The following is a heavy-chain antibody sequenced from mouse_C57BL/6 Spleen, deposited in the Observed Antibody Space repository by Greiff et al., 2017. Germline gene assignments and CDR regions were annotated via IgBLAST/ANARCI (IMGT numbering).Heavy chain of an antibody. CDR1: GYTFTSYW. CDR3: ARRFDYYGSRDWYFDV. V-gene: IGHV1-64*01. Sequence: QVQLQQPGAELVKPGASVKLSCKASGYTFTSYWMHWVKQRPGQGLEWIGMIHPNSGSTNYNEKFKSKATLTVDKSSSTAYMQLSSLTSEDSAVYYCARRFDYYGSRDWYFDVWGTGTTVTVSS. CDR2: IHPNSGST. D-gene: IGHD1-1*01. J-gene: IGHJ1*03.